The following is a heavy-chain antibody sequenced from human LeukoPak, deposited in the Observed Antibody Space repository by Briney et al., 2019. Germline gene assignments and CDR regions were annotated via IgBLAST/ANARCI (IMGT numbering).Heavy chain of an antibody. CDR2: IYHSGST. CDR3: ARGSKTSNYYDSSGYPGDVFDY. D-gene: IGHD3-22*01. CDR1: GGSISSGGYS. J-gene: IGHJ4*02. Sequence: SETLSLTCAVSGGSISSGGYSWRWIRQPPGKGLEWIGYIYHSGSTYYNPSLKSRVTISVDRSKNQFSLKLSSVTAADTAVYYCARGSKTSNYYDSSGYPGDVFDYWGQGTLVTVSS. V-gene: IGHV4-30-2*01.